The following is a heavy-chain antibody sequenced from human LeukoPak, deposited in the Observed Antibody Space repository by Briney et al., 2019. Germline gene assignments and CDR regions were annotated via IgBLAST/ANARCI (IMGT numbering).Heavy chain of an antibody. CDR2: INWNGGST. D-gene: IGHD5-18*01. CDR1: GFTFNTYA. V-gene: IGHV3-20*04. Sequence: GGSLRLSCAASGFTFNTYAMNWVRQAPGKGLEWVSGINWNGGSTGYADSVKGRFTISRDNAKNSLFLQMNSLRAEDTALYYCARQRGYSYIQDFDYWGQGTLVSVSS. J-gene: IGHJ4*02. CDR3: ARQRGYSYIQDFDY.